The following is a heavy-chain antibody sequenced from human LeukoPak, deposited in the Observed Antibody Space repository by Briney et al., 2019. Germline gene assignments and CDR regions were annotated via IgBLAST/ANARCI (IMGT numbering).Heavy chain of an antibody. J-gene: IGHJ4*02. V-gene: IGHV3-15*01. CDR1: GFSFSNAW. Sequence: SGGSLRLSCAASGFSFSNAWMSWVRQAPGKGLEWVGRIKSKTDGGTTDYAAPVKGRFIISRDDSKNTLYLETNSLKTEDTAVYYCTKGGYYGVYWGQGTLVTVSS. CDR3: TKGGYYGVY. CDR2: IKSKTDGGTT. D-gene: IGHD3-16*01.